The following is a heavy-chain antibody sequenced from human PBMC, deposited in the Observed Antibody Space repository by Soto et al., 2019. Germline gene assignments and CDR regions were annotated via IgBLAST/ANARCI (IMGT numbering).Heavy chain of an antibody. CDR2: ISWNGGSI. Sequence: LRLSCAASGFTFGDYAMHWVRQAPGKGLEWVSGISWNGGSIGYADSVKGRFTISRDNAENSLYLQMNSLRAEDTALYCCAKDIFIGSYYYDSSGRAFDIWGLGXMVTV. J-gene: IGHJ3*02. D-gene: IGHD3-22*01. CDR1: GFTFGDYA. V-gene: IGHV3-9*01. CDR3: AKDIFIGSYYYDSSGRAFDI.